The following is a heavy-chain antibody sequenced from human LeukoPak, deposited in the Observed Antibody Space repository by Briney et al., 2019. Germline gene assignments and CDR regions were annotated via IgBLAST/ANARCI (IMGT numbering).Heavy chain of an antibody. J-gene: IGHJ4*02. CDR3: VRDLGRESIFDY. CDR2: ISSSGSTI. Sequence: GSLRLSCAASGFTFSSYEMNWVRQAPGKGLEWVSYISSSGSTIYYADSVKGRFTISRDNAKNSLYLQMNSLRAEDTAVYYCVRDLGRESIFDYWGQGTLVTVSS. D-gene: IGHD7-27*01. V-gene: IGHV3-48*03. CDR1: GFTFSSYE.